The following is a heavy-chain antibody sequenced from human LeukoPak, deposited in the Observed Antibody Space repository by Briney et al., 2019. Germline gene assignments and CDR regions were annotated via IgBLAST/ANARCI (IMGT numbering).Heavy chain of an antibody. J-gene: IGHJ4*02. D-gene: IGHD3-22*01. V-gene: IGHV3-48*02. CDR3: AREYHYYDTSGYYF. CDR1: GFTFSSYS. Sequence: SGGSLRLSCAASGFTFSSYSMNWVRQAPGKGLEWVSYISSSSSTIYYADSVEGRFTISRDNAKNSLYLQMNSLRDEDTAVYYCAREYHYYDTSGYYFWGQGTLVTVSS. CDR2: ISSSSSTI.